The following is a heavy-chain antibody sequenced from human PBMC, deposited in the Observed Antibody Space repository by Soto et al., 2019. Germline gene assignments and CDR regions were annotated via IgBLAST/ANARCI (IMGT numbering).Heavy chain of an antibody. D-gene: IGHD1-26*01. CDR1: GCALTTSRMC. CDR2: IDGDDHK. Sequence: SGPTLVNPTQTLTLTCTFSGCALTTSRMCVTWVRQPPGKALEWFALIDGDDHKNYSSSLKTRLTVSKDTSKNQVVLTMTDLDPVDTATYSCARRYGGNYYRRYFDSWGQGTLVTVSS. J-gene: IGHJ4*02. CDR3: ARRYGGNYYRRYFDS. V-gene: IGHV2-70*12.